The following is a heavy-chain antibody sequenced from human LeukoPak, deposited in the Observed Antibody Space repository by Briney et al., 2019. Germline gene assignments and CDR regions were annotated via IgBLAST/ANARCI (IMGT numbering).Heavy chain of an antibody. V-gene: IGHV3-73*01. CDR1: GFTFSGSA. CDR2: IRSKANSYAT. CDR3: AVGATYFDY. D-gene: IGHD1-26*01. Sequence: GGSLRLSCASSGFTFSGSAMHWVREASGKGLEWVGRIRSKANSYATAYAASVKGRFTISRDDSKNTAYLQMNSLKTEDTAVYYCAVGATYFDYWGQGTLVTVSS. J-gene: IGHJ4*02.